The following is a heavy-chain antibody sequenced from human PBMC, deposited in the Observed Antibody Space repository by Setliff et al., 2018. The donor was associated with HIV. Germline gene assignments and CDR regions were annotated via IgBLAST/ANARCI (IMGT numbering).Heavy chain of an antibody. CDR3: AKPTSGLYPRSFDS. V-gene: IGHV3-23*01. CDR1: GFVFYSFD. D-gene: IGHD1-26*01. J-gene: IGHJ3*01. Sequence: QPGGSLRLSCVASGFVFYSFDMNWVRQTPEKGLEWVSAISPGSDITYYADSVKGRFTISRDDAKNMLFLQMNSLTPEDTAIYYCAKPTSGLYPRSFDSWGQGTKVTVSS. CDR2: ISPGSDIT.